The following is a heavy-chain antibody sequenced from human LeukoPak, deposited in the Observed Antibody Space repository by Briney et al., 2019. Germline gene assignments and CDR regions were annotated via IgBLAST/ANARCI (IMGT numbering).Heavy chain of an antibody. Sequence: GGSLRLSCAASGFTFSSYWMHWVRQAPGKGLVWVSRINSDGSSTSYADSVKGRLTISRDNAKNTLYLQMNSLRAEDTAVYYCARTYYYDSSGYYYDYWGQGTLVTVSS. CDR1: GFTFSSYW. J-gene: IGHJ4*02. CDR2: INSDGSST. CDR3: ARTYYYDSSGYYYDY. D-gene: IGHD3-22*01. V-gene: IGHV3-74*01.